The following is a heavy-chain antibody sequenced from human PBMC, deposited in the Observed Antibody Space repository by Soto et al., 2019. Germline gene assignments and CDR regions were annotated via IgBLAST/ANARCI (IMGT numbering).Heavy chain of an antibody. Sequence: QVQLVQSGAEVKKPGASVKVSCQASGYTFTSYTLHWVRQAPGQGPEWMGWTNAGNGNKKYSQRFQGRLTITSDRPASTAHMELSSLNFEDTAVYFCARGGGWVGDPSFDSWGQGTLVTVSS. CDR1: GYTFTSYT. J-gene: IGHJ4*02. CDR2: TNAGNGNK. CDR3: ARGGGWVGDPSFDS. D-gene: IGHD3-10*01. V-gene: IGHV1-3*01.